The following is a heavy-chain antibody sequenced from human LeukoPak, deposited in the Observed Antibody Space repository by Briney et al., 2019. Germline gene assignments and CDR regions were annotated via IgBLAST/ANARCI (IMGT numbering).Heavy chain of an antibody. V-gene: IGHV3-74*01. CDR3: VASRWSGALDF. J-gene: IGHJ4*02. D-gene: IGHD3-3*01. CDR1: SIRFADHW. Sequence: GGSLRLSCVGSSIRFADHWMLWVRQVPGKPPAWVARSDRDGVVREYADSVKGRFTIPRDNARNTIHLEMNRLKVDDTAIYECVASRWSGALDFWGQGSLVTVSS. CDR2: SDRDGVVR.